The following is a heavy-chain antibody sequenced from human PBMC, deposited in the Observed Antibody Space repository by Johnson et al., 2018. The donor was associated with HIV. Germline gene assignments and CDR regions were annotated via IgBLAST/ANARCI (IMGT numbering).Heavy chain of an antibody. V-gene: IGHV3-30-3*01. J-gene: IGHJ3*02. CDR3: ARDEGIVVVSHAFDI. Sequence: QVQLVESGGGVVRPGGSLRLSCAASGFTFSSYVMHWVRQAPGTGLASVAPLSYAGTTRYSVGSVRCRFPTARDNSKNTLYLQMNSLRAEDTAVYYCARDEGIVVVSHAFDIWGQGTMVTVSA. CDR1: GFTFSSYV. D-gene: IGHD3-22*01. CDR2: LSYAGTTR.